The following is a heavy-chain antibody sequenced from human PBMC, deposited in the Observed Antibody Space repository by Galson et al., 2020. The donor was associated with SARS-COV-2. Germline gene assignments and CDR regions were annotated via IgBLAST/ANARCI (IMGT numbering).Heavy chain of an antibody. CDR2: IKTRSDGETT. V-gene: IGHV3-15*01. J-gene: IGHJ6*04. CDR3: AIRFGGLGYMDV. D-gene: IGHD3-10*01. Sequence: GGSLRLSCAVSGFTFSTAWMIWVRQAPGKGLEWVGRIKTRSDGETTDYGAPVKGRFIISRDDSKDTLYLHMNSLRTEDTAVYYCAIRFGGLGYMDVWGKGTTVTGSS. CDR1: GFTFSTAW.